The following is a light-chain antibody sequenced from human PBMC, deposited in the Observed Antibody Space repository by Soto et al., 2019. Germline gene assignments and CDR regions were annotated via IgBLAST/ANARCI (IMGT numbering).Light chain of an antibody. CDR1: SSDIGGSNY. Sequence: QSALTQPPSASGSPGQSVTISCTGTSSDIGGSNYASWYQQHPDKPPRLMIYEVTQRPSGVPDRFSGSKSGNTASLAVSGRQAEDEADYYCSSRAGDNTFVVFGAGTKLTVL. CDR3: SSRAGDNTFVV. J-gene: IGLJ2*01. CDR2: EVT. V-gene: IGLV2-8*01.